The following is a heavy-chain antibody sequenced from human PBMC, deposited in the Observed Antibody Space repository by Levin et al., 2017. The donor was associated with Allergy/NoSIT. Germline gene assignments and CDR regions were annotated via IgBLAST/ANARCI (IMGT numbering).Heavy chain of an antibody. Sequence: GGSLRLSCAVSGFSFSAYSMNWVRQAPGKGLEWLAYVDGHGTRIFYADSAKGRFTISRDNAQNSLYLQMNSLRAEDPGTYYCVRDLEGYRGVIRFDFWGRGSLVTVSS. V-gene: IGHV3-48*01. J-gene: IGHJ4*02. CDR3: VRDLEGYRGVIRFDF. D-gene: IGHD3-10*01. CDR2: VDGHGTRI. CDR1: GFSFSAYS.